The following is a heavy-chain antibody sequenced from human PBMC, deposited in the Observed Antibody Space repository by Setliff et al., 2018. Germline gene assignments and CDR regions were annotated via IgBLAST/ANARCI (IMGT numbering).Heavy chain of an antibody. V-gene: IGHV4-34*01. CDR3: ARVPHIWFGDLVTFDDAFDV. Sequence: TSETLSLTCTVYGGSFSDHFWSWIRQPPGKGLEWIGEINHSESTNYNPSLKSRVTISVDASKNQFSLKLTSVTAADTAVYFCARVPHIWFGDLVTFDDAFDVWGQGTMVTVSS. CDR2: INHSEST. J-gene: IGHJ3*01. CDR1: GGSFSDHF. D-gene: IGHD3-10*01.